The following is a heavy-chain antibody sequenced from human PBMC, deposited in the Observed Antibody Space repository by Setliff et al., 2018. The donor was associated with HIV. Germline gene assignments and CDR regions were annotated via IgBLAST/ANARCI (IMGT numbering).Heavy chain of an antibody. CDR3: ARAPHEGLLWFGGGGFDI. Sequence: ASVKVSCKTSGGTFSSCAISWVRQSPGQGLEWMGGIIPTFGTANYAQKFQGRLTIIADESSSTAYMELSSLTSEDTAVYYCARAPHEGLLWFGGGGFDIWGQGTMVTVSS. D-gene: IGHD3-10*01. CDR1: GGTFSSCA. J-gene: IGHJ3*02. V-gene: IGHV1-69*13. CDR2: IIPTFGTA.